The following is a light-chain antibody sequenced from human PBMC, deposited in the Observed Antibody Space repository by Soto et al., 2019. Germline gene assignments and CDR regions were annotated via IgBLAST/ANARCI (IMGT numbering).Light chain of an antibody. CDR1: SSDVGGYNY. CDR3: SSYRDTHNLV. V-gene: IGLV2-14*01. CDR2: EVS. Sequence: QSALAQPASVSGSPGQSITISCTGTSSDVGGYNYVSWYQHHPGKAPKLMIYEVSNRPSGVSNRFSGSKSGNTASLTISGLKAEDEADYYCSSYRDTHNLVFGIGTKVTVL. J-gene: IGLJ1*01.